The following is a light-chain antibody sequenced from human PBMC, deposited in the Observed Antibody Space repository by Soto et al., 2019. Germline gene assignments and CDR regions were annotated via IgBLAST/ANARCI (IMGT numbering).Light chain of an antibody. Sequence: DIPLTQSPSFLSASVGDRVTITCRASQGISSYLAWYQQKPGKAPKLLIYAASTLESGVPSRFSGSGSGTDFTLTISSLQPEDFATYDCQQLNSYPITFGQGTRLEIK. CDR2: AAS. V-gene: IGKV1-9*01. J-gene: IGKJ5*01. CDR1: QGISSY. CDR3: QQLNSYPIT.